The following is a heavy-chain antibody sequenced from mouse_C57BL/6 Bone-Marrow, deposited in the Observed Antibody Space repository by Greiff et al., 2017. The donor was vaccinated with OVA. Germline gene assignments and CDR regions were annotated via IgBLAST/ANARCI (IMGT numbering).Heavy chain of an antibody. CDR3: ARLRYYGTFDY. CDR1: GFTFTNYW. V-gene: IGHV1-63*01. J-gene: IGHJ2*01. Sequence: VQLQQSGAELVRPGTSVKMSCPASGFTFTNYWIGWAKQRPGHGLEWIGDIYPGGGYTNYNEKFKGKATLTADKASSTAYMQFSSLTSEDSAIYYCARLRYYGTFDYWGQGTTRTGSS. CDR2: IYPGGGYT. D-gene: IGHD1-1*01.